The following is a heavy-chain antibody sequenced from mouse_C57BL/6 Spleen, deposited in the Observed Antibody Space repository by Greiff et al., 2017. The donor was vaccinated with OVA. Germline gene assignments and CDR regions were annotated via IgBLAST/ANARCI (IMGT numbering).Heavy chain of an antibody. CDR1: GFTFSSYT. CDR3: ARQRITTVEGAMDY. J-gene: IGHJ4*01. D-gene: IGHD1-1*01. CDR2: ISGGGGNT. V-gene: IGHV5-9*01. Sequence: DVQLVESGGGLVKPGGSLKLSCAASGFTFSSYTMSWVRQTPEKRLEWVATISGGGGNTYYPDSVKGRFTISRDNAKNTLYLQMSSLRSEDTALYYCARQRITTVEGAMDYWGQGTSVTVSS.